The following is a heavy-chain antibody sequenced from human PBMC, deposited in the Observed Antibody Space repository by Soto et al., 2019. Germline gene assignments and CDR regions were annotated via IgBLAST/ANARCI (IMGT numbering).Heavy chain of an antibody. D-gene: IGHD3-22*01. CDR2: ISGSGGTT. J-gene: IGHJ3*02. CDR1: GFTFNSYA. Sequence: GGSLRLSCAASGFTFNSYAMSWVRQAPGEGLEWVSGISGSGGTTYYADSVKGRFTISRDESENTLYLQMNNLGAEDTALYYSVRDQLYYYNIFGRPLNGFDIWGQGTMVTVS. CDR3: VRDQLYYYNIFGRPLNGFDI. V-gene: IGHV3-23*01.